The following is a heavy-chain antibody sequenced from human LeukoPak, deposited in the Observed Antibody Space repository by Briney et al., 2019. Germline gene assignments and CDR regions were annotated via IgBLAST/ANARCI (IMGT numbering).Heavy chain of an antibody. CDR2: ISSSSSTI. CDR3: ARGTLVPAATAYFYYGMDV. J-gene: IGHJ6*02. D-gene: IGHD2-2*01. V-gene: IGHV3-48*02. Sequence: TGGSLRLSYAASGFTLSGYNMNWVRPAPGKGLEGVSYISSSSSTIYYADSVKGRFTISRDNAKNSLFLHMDSLKDEDTAVYYCARGTLVPAATAYFYYGMDVWGQGTTVTVSS. CDR1: GFTLSGYN.